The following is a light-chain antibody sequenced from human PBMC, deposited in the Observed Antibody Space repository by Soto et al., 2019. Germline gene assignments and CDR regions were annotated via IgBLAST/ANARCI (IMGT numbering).Light chain of an antibody. CDR3: QQYGSSPWT. CDR1: QSISSGH. V-gene: IGKV3-20*01. CDR2: GAS. Sequence: TQSPSTLSASVGDRVTITCRASQSISSGHLAWYQQKPGQAPRLLIYGASSRATGIPDRFSGSGSGTDFALTINRLEPEDFAVYYCQQYGSSPWTFGQGTKVDIK. J-gene: IGKJ1*01.